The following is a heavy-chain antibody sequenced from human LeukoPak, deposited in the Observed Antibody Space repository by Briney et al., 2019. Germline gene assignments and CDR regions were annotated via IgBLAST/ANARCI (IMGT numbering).Heavy chain of an antibody. CDR2: ISDSGGRT. D-gene: IGHD6-13*01. CDR3: AKVMRAATDTYWNFDL. J-gene: IGHJ2*01. Sequence: GGSLRLSCVASGFTFSSYAMSWVRQAPGKGLEWVSSISDSGGRTYDADSVRGRFTISRDNSKNTLYLQMNSLRAEDTAVYYCAKVMRAATDTYWNFDLWGRGTLVTVSS. CDR1: GFTFSSYA. V-gene: IGHV3-23*01.